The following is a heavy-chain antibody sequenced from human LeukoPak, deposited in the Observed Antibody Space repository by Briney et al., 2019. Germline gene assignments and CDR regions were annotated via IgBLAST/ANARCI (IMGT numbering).Heavy chain of an antibody. CDR2: IYYSGST. J-gene: IGHJ6*03. D-gene: IGHD2-15*01. CDR1: GGSISSSSYY. CDR3: ARQRWGVVAANYYYYMDV. Sequence: SETLSLTCTVSGGSISSSSYYWGWIRQPPGKGLEWIGSIYYSGSTYYNPSLKSRVTISVDTSKNQFSLKLSSVTAADTAVYYCARQRWGVVAANYYYYMDVWGKGTTVTISS. V-gene: IGHV4-39*01.